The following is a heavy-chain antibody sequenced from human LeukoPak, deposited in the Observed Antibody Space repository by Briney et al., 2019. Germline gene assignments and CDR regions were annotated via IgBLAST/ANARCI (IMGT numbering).Heavy chain of an antibody. CDR3: ARMVRGVIT. V-gene: IGHV4-34*01. J-gene: IGHJ4*02. D-gene: IGHD3-10*01. CDR2: INHSGST. CDR1: GGSFSGYY. Sequence: PSETLSLTCAVYGGSFSGYYWSWIRQPPGKGLEWIGEINHSGSTNYNPSLKSRVTISVDTSKNQFSLKLSSVTAADTAVYYCARMVRGVITWGQGTLVTVSS.